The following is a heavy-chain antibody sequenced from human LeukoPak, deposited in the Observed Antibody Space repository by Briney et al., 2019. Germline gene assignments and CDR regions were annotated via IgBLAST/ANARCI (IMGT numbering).Heavy chain of an antibody. CDR1: GFTFSNYA. V-gene: IGHV3-72*01. CDR2: IRNKANSYIT. D-gene: IGHD3-22*01. Sequence: PGGSLRLSCAASGFTFSNYAINWVRQAPGKGLEWVGRIRNKANSYITSYAASVKGRFSISRDDSKNSLYLQMNSLKTVDTAVYYCARCLYDSSGFPFDYWGQGTLVTVSS. CDR3: ARCLYDSSGFPFDY. J-gene: IGHJ4*02.